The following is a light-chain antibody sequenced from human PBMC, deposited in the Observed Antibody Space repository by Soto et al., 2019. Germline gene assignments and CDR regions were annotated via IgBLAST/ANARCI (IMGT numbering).Light chain of an antibody. V-gene: IGKV3-20*01. CDR3: QQYRSSLYT. J-gene: IGKJ2*01. CDR2: GAS. CDR1: QSVSSSY. Sequence: EIVLTQSPGTLSLSPGERATLSCRASQSVSSSYLAWYQQKPGQAPRLLIYGASSRATGIPDRFSGSGSGTDFTLTISRLEPEDCAAYYCQQYRSSLYTFGQGTKLQIQ.